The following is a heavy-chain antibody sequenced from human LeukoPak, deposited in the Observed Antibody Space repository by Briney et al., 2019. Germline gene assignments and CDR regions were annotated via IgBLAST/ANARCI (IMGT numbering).Heavy chain of an antibody. J-gene: IGHJ3*02. Sequence: GESLKISCKGSGYSFTSYWIGWVRQMPGKGLEWMGIIYPGDSDTRYSPSFQGQVAISADKSINTAYLQWSSLKASDTAMYYCARLYTGSSGAFDIWGQGTMVTVSS. CDR3: ARLYTGSSGAFDI. CDR1: GYSFTSYW. V-gene: IGHV5-51*01. D-gene: IGHD1-26*01. CDR2: IYPGDSDT.